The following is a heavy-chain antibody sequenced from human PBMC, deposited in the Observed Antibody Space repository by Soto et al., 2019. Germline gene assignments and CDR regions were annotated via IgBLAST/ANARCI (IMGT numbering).Heavy chain of an antibody. Sequence: PGGSLRLSCAASGITFSTYAMSWVRQAPGKGLEWVSAISGSGGSTYYADSVKGRFTISRDNSKNTLYLQMNSLRAEDTAVYYCAKDTRYFDWLFPFDYWGQGTLVTVSS. CDR1: GITFSTYA. CDR2: ISGSGGST. CDR3: AKDTRYFDWLFPFDY. D-gene: IGHD3-9*01. J-gene: IGHJ4*02. V-gene: IGHV3-23*01.